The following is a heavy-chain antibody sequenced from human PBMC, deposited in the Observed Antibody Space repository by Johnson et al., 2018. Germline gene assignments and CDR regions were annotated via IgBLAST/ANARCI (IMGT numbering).Heavy chain of an antibody. Sequence: VQLVQSGGGLVKPGRSLRLSCTASGFTFGDHALTWFRQAPGKGLQWIGFIRSKAYGGTTEYAASGTGRFTISRDDSKSIAYVQINSLKTEDPSGFYCSRVSLLAPDLLDHWGQGSVVTVSS. J-gene: IGHJ4*02. D-gene: IGHD2-15*01. CDR2: IRSKAYGGTT. V-gene: IGHV3-49*05. CDR3: SRVSLLAPDLLDH. CDR1: GFTFGDHA.